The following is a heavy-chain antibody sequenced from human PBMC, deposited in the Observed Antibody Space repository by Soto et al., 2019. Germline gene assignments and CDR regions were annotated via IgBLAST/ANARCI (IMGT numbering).Heavy chain of an antibody. V-gene: IGHV4-59*01. CDR1: GGSISSYY. Sequence: SETLSLTCTVSGGSISSYYWSWIRQPPGKGLEWIGYIYYSGSTNYNPSLKSRVTISVDTSKNQFSLKLSSVTAADTAVYYCARGVVGATDDYFDYWDQGTLVTVSS. CDR3: ARGVVGATDDYFDY. D-gene: IGHD1-26*01. CDR2: IYYSGST. J-gene: IGHJ4*02.